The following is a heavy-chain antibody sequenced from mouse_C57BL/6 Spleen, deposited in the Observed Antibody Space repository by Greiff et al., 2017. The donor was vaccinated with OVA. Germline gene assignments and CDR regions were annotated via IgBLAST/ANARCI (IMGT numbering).Heavy chain of an antibody. CDR1: GYTFTSYW. Sequence: VQLQQPGAELVRPGSSVKLSCKASGYTFTSYWMHWVKQRPIQGLEWIGNIDPSDSETHYNQKFKDKATLTVDKSSSTAYMQLSSLTSEDAAVYYCARSGLSRLDYWGQGTTLTVSS. CDR3: ARSGLSRLDY. D-gene: IGHD3-2*02. J-gene: IGHJ2*01. CDR2: IDPSDSET. V-gene: IGHV1-52*01.